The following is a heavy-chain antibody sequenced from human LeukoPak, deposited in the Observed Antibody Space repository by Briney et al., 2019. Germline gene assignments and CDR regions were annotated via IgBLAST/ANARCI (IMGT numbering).Heavy chain of an antibody. CDR3: ARSGHCSGTSCYAEGVDY. CDR1: GYTFTSYG. D-gene: IGHD2-2*01. V-gene: IGHV1-18*01. Sequence: ASVKVSCKASGYTFTSYGISWVRQAPGQGLEWMGWISGYNGNTEYAQMFQGRVTMTTDTSTSTAYMELRSLRSDDTAVYYCARSGHCSGTSCYAEGVDYWGQGTLVTVSS. CDR2: ISGYNGNT. J-gene: IGHJ4*02.